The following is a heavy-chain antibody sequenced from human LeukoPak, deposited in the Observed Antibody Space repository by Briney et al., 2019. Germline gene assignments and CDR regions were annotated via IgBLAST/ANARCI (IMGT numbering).Heavy chain of an antibody. J-gene: IGHJ4*02. CDR1: GFTFSSNG. D-gene: IGHD1-26*01. CDR2: IRYDGSNK. Sequence: PGGSLRLPCVASGFTFSSNGMHWVRQVPGKGLEWVAFIRYDGSNKYYGDSVKGRFTISRDNSKNTLYLQMNSLKVEDTAVYYCAKASSGNVDLDYWGQGTLVTVSS. V-gene: IGHV3-30*02. CDR3: AKASSGNVDLDY.